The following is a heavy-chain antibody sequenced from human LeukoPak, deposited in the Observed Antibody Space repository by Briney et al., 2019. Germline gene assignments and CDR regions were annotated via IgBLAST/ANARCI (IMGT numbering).Heavy chain of an antibody. CDR3: AGTTMVRGTYYMDV. V-gene: IGHV4-59*01. CDR2: IYYSGYT. CDR1: GGSISSYY. Sequence: SETLSLTCTVSGGSISSYYWSWIRQPPGKGLEWIGYIYYSGYTNYNPSLKSRVTISVDTSKNQFSLKLSSVTAADTAVYYCAGTTMVRGTYYMDVWGKGTTVTISS. D-gene: IGHD3-10*01. J-gene: IGHJ6*03.